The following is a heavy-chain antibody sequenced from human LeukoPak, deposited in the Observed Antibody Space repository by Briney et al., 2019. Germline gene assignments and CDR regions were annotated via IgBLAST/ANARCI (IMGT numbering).Heavy chain of an antibody. CDR1: GDSVSSNSAA. CDR2: TYYRAKWYN. D-gene: IGHD5-18*01. J-gene: IGHJ6*02. V-gene: IGHV6-1*01. CDR3: AREGQLWFPQYYYYGMDV. Sequence: SQTLSLTCAISGDSVSSNSAAWNWIRQSPSRGLEWLGRTYYRAKWYNDYAVSVKSRVSINPDTSKNQFSLQLNSVTPEDTAVYYCAREGQLWFPQYYYYGMDVWGQGTTVTVSS.